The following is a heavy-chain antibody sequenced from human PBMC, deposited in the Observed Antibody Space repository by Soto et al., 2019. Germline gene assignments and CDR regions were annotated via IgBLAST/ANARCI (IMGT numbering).Heavy chain of an antibody. CDR2: IYHNEYT. CDR1: GGSISSDSS. Sequence: QLQLRESGSGLVKPSQTLSLIGDVSGGSISSDSSWSWIRQPPGKGLEWMGYIYHNEYTYYNSSLKRRVTISVDRSKNQLSLKLISVTATDTAVYYCASVRTVAKGGFDHWGQGILVTVSS. D-gene: IGHD1-1*01. J-gene: IGHJ4*02. V-gene: IGHV4-30-2*01. CDR3: ASVRTVAKGGFDH.